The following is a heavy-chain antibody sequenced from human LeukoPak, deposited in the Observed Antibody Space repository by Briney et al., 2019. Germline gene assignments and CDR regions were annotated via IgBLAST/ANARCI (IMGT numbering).Heavy chain of an antibody. D-gene: IGHD4-17*01. CDR3: AREKDDHGDPGPLDA. CDR1: GFNFSDYS. CDR2: VNGSSDYI. J-gene: IGHJ5*02. Sequence: KTGGSLRLSCAASGFNFSDYSMTWVRQAPGKGLEWVSSVNGSSDYIYYADTVKGRFTIDRDNAKDSVYLQMHSLRTEDTAVYYCAREKDDHGDPGPLDAWGQGDLVTVSS. V-gene: IGHV3-21*01.